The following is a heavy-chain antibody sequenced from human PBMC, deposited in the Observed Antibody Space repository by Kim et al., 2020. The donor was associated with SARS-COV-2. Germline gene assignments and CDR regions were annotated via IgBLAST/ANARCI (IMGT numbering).Heavy chain of an antibody. CDR3: ARRRVYYYDSSGYWSDA. J-gene: IGHJ3*01. D-gene: IGHD3-22*01. CDR2: ISTDGSGT. Sequence: GGSLRLSCAASGFTFSSYWMYWVRQAPGKGLVWVSRISTDGSGTSYADSVKGRFTISRDNAKNTLYLQMNSLRVEDTAVYYCARRRVYYYDSSGYWSDA. CDR1: GFTFSSYW. V-gene: IGHV3-74*01.